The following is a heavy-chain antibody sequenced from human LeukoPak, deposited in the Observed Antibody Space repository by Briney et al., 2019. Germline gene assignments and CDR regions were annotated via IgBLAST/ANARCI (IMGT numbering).Heavy chain of an antibody. Sequence: TSETLSLTCTVSGGSISSGGYYWSWIRQPPGKGLEWIGYIYHSGSTYYNPSLKSRVTISVDTSKNQFSLKLSSVTAADTAVYYCARHDYDFWSGYYDYWGQGTLVTVSS. CDR3: ARHDYDFWSGYYDY. D-gene: IGHD3-3*01. CDR1: GGSISSGGYY. J-gene: IGHJ4*02. CDR2: IYHSGST. V-gene: IGHV4-30-2*03.